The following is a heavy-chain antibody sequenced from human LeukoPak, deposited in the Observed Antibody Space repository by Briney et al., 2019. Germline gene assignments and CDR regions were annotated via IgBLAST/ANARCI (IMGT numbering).Heavy chain of an antibody. Sequence: GSLRPSCAASGFTFSSYSLNWVRQAPGKGLEWVSSISSDSNYIYYADSVKGRFTISRDNAKHSLYLQMNSLGAEDTAVYYCARNRVVVAPAAPDYWGQGTLVTVSS. CDR1: GFTFSSYS. V-gene: IGHV3-21*01. CDR2: ISSDSNYI. J-gene: IGHJ4*02. CDR3: ARNRVVVAPAAPDY. D-gene: IGHD2-2*01.